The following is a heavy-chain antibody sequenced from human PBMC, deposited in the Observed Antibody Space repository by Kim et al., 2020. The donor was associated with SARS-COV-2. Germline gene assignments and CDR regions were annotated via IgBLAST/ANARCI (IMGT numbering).Heavy chain of an antibody. D-gene: IGHD3-16*01. CDR2: ISGYNANT. Sequence: ASVKVSCKTSGYTFASHAISWVRQAPGQGLEWMGWISGYNANTKYAEKFQGRITMTTETSTATVYMELMNLRSDYTAMYYCARGEFVWGSGSEYYFDYWGQGTLFTVSS. V-gene: IGHV1-18*01. CDR3: ARGEFVWGSGSEYYFDY. J-gene: IGHJ4*02. CDR1: GYTFASHA.